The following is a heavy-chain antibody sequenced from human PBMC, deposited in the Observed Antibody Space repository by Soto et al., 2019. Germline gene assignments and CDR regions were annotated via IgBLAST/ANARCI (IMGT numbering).Heavy chain of an antibody. CDR2: ISSSSSYI. Sequence: PGGSLRLSCAASGFTFSSYSMNWVRQAPGKGLEWVSSISSSSSYIYYADSVKGRFTISRDNAKNSLYLQMNSLRAEDTAVYYCARDRVSSYYSDSSGYSFDSWGQGPLVTSPQ. J-gene: IGHJ4*02. D-gene: IGHD3-22*01. CDR3: ARDRVSSYYSDSSGYSFDS. V-gene: IGHV3-21*01. CDR1: GFTFSSYS.